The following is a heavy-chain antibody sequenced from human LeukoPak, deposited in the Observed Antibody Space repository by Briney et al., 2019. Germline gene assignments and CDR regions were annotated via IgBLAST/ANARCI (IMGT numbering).Heavy chain of an antibody. CDR1: GYSFSNYW. D-gene: IGHD3-22*01. J-gene: IGHJ4*02. CDR2: IYPGDSDT. CDR3: ARRGYYYDSSAYYYYFDH. V-gene: IGHV5-51*01. Sequence: GESLKISCKGSGYSFSNYWLGWVRQMPGKGLEWMGLIYPGDSDTRYSPSFQGQVTISADKSISTAYLQWSSLKASDTAMYYCARRGYYYDSSAYYYYFDHWGQGTLVSVSS.